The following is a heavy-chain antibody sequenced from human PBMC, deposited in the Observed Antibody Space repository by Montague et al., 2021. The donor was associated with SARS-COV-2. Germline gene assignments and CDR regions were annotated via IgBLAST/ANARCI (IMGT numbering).Heavy chain of an antibody. Sequence: SETLSLTCAVSGDSISSATYYWAWIRQPPGRGLEWIGNIYYSGSTIYNPSLKSRVTMSVDTSKNQFSLHLTPVTAADTAVYYCARRGTGLAPPFDPWGQGTLVIVSS. CDR3: ARRGTGLAPPFDP. V-gene: IGHV4-39*01. CDR2: IYYSGST. J-gene: IGHJ5*02. CDR1: GDSISSATYY. D-gene: IGHD3/OR15-3a*01.